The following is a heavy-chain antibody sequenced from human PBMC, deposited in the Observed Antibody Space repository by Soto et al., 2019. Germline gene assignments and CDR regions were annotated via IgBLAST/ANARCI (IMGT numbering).Heavy chain of an antibody. CDR1: SGPSSSHN. D-gene: IGHD1-1*01. CDR3: VRQGIGNLHGLVDV. Sequence: QVQLQQSGPGLVKPSETLSLTCSVSSGPSSSHNWGWIRQPPGRGLEWIGYVYSTGGTSYNPSLRSRVPISADTSTTHISLTLTSVTAADTAVYYCVRQGIGNLHGLVDVWGQGTTVRVSS. J-gene: IGHJ6*02. V-gene: IGHV4-59*08. CDR2: VYSTGGT.